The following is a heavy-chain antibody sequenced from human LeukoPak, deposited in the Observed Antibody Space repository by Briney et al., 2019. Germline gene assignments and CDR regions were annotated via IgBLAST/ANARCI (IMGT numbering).Heavy chain of an antibody. CDR2: ISGSCGST. Sequence: GGSLRLACAASGLTFSSYAMSWVRQAPGKGLEWVSAISGSCGSTYYADSVKGRFTISRDNSKNTLYLQMNSLRAEVTAVYYCAPGRLYQDYWGQGTLVTVSS. D-gene: IGHD2-2*01. CDR3: APGRLYQDY. V-gene: IGHV3-23*01. J-gene: IGHJ4*02. CDR1: GLTFSSYA.